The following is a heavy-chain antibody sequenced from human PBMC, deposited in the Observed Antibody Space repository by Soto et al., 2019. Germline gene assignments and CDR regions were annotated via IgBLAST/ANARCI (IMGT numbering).Heavy chain of an antibody. J-gene: IGHJ4*02. CDR3: ARGGYFARSNYLDY. CDR2: ISPGNGNT. V-gene: IGHV1-3*01. CDR1: GYTFTRYG. Sequence: QVQLVQSGAEVKKPGASVKVSCRASGYTFTRYGMNWVRQAPGRGLEWMGWISPGNGNTKYSQQFQGRVTIERDTSASTAYVELSGLRSADTAVYYCARGGYFARSNYLDYWGLGTLVTVSS. D-gene: IGHD3-10*01.